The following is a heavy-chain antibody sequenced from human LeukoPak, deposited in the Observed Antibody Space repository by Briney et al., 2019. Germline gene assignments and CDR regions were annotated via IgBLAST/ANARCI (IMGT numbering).Heavy chain of an antibody. Sequence: ASVKVSCKASGYTFTSYDINWVRQATGQGLGWMGWMNPNSGNTSYAQKFQGRVTMTRNTSISTAYMELSSLRSEDTAVYYCARGKIGKGGPRWFDPWGQGTLVTVSS. CDR1: GYTFTSYD. CDR3: ARGKIGKGGPRWFDP. V-gene: IGHV1-8*01. CDR2: MNPNSGNT. J-gene: IGHJ5*02. D-gene: IGHD3-22*01.